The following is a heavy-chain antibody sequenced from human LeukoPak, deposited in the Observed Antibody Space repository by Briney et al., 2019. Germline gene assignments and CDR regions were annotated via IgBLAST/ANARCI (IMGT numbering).Heavy chain of an antibody. CDR1: GYTLTNYY. D-gene: IGHD3-22*01. CDR2: INPSGGST. J-gene: IGHJ5*02. CDR3: GRDLNRSGYTREGRFDP. Sequence: ASVKVSCKASGYTLTNYYMHWVRQAPGQGLEWMGIINPSGGSTTYAQKFQGGLTMTRDMSTSTVYMELSSLRSEDTAVYYCGRDLNRSGYTREGRFDPWGQGTLVTVSS. V-gene: IGHV1-46*01.